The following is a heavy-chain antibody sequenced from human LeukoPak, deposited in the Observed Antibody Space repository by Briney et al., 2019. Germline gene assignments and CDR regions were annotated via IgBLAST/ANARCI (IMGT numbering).Heavy chain of an antibody. V-gene: IGHV4-39*01. Sequence: PSETLSLTCTVSGGSISSSYYWGWIRPPPGKGLEWIGSMYYSGSTYYNPSLKSRVTISVDTSKNQFPLKLSSVTAADTAVYYCARQYYYNRAIYSKLDYWGQGTLVTVSS. CDR1: GGSISSSYY. CDR2: MYYSGST. J-gene: IGHJ4*02. CDR3: ARQYYYNRAIYSKLDY. D-gene: IGHD3-22*01.